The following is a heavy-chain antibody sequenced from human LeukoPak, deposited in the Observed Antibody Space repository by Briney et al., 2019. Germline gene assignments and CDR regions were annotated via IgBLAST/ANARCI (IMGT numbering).Heavy chain of an antibody. CDR3: ARDLDSSSDY. CDR2: ISSSSSTI. J-gene: IGHJ4*02. CDR1: GFTFSSYS. V-gene: IGHV3-48*04. D-gene: IGHD6-13*01. Sequence: SGGSLRLSCAASGFTFSSYSMNWVRQAPGKGLEWVSYISSSSSTIYYADSVKGRFTISRDNAKNTLYLQMNSLRAEDTAVYYCARDLDSSSDYWGQGTLVTVSS.